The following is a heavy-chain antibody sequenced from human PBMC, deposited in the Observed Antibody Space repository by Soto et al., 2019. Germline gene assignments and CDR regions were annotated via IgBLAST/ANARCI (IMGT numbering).Heavy chain of an antibody. D-gene: IGHD4-17*01. J-gene: IGHJ4*02. CDR1: GGSVSDKTYY. CDR3: ARTTAVPNTLRSRYLFDY. CDR2: VYYSGTT. Sequence: PSETLSLTCSVSGGSVSDKTYYWSWIRQPPGKRLDWIGYVYYSGTTNYNPSLKSRATISVELSKNRFSMRLSSVTTADTALYYCARTTAVPNTLRSRYLFDYRGQRTLVTVFS. V-gene: IGHV4-61*01.